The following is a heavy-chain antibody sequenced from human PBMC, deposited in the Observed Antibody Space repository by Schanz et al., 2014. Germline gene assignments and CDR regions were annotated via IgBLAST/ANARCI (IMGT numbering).Heavy chain of an antibody. D-gene: IGHD3-10*01. CDR2: ISPYNGNT. Sequence: QVRLVQSGAELKMPGAPVKVSCETSGYTFTNYGVSWVRQAPGQGLEWVAWISPYNGNTAYAQNLKGRVRMTTDTSTATAYMELRSLTSDDTAVYYCARDRRLQRQSGWDYWGQGTLVTVSS. CDR1: GYTFTNYG. V-gene: IGHV1-18*01. CDR3: ARDRRLQRQSGWDY. J-gene: IGHJ4*02.